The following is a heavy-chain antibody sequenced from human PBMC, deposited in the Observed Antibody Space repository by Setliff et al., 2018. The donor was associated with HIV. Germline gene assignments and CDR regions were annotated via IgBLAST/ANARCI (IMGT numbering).Heavy chain of an antibody. J-gene: IGHJ6*02. CDR2: IHSGGST. V-gene: IGHV3-66*01. D-gene: IGHD1-20*01. CDR3: ARDPGRYNGMDV. CDR1: GFTVSNDY. Sequence: LRLSCAASGFTVSNDYMSWVRQAPGRGLEWVSVIHSGGSTYYADSVKGRFIISRDNSKNTLYLQMISLRAEDTAVYYCARDPGRYNGMDVWGQGTTVTVSS.